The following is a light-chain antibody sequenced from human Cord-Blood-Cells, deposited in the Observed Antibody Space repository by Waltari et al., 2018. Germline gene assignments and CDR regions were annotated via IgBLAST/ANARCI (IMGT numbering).Light chain of an antibody. J-gene: IGLJ1*01. Sequence: QSALTQPASASGSPGQSITISCTGTRRDVGGYHYVSWYQQHPGKAPKLMIYDVSNRPSGVSNRFSGSKSGNTASLTISGLQAEDEADYYCSSYTSSSTLVFGTGTKVTVL. CDR1: RRDVGGYHY. V-gene: IGLV2-14*01. CDR3: SSYTSSSTLV. CDR2: DVS.